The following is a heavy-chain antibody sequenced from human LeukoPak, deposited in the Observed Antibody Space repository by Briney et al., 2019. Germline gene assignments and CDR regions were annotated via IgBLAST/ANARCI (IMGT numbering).Heavy chain of an antibody. J-gene: IGHJ6*03. V-gene: IGHV3-30*02. Sequence: PGGSLRLSCAASGFTFSSYGMHWVRQAPGKGLEWVAFIRYDGSNKYYADSVKGRFTISRDNSKNTLYLQMNSLRAEDTAVYYCAKDGYCSSTSCYDPYYMDVWGKGTTVTVSS. CDR1: GFTFSSYG. CDR2: IRYDGSNK. CDR3: AKDGYCSSTSCYDPYYMDV. D-gene: IGHD2-2*03.